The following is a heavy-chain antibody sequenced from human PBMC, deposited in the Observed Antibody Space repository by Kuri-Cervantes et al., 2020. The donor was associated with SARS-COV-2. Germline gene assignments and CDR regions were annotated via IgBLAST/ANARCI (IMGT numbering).Heavy chain of an antibody. J-gene: IGHJ3*02. Sequence: GESLKISCTASGFTFGDYAMSWVRQAPGKGLVWVSRINSDGSSTSYADSVKGRFTISRDNAKNTLYLQMNSLRAEDTAVYYCARASLDLTIFGVAYDAFDIWGQGTMVTVSS. CDR3: ARASLDLTIFGVAYDAFDI. CDR2: INSDGSST. D-gene: IGHD3-3*01. CDR1: GFTFGDYA. V-gene: IGHV3-74*01.